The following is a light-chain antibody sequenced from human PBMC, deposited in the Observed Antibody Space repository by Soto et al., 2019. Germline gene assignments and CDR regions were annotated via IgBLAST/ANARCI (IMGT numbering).Light chain of an antibody. CDR3: NSYTSSRSLL. Sequence: QSALTQPASMSGSPGQSITISCTGTSSDVGGYKYVSWYQQHPGKAPKLMIYDVTNRPSGVSDRFSGSKSGNTASLTISGLQAGDEADYYCNSYTSSRSLLFGGGTKLTVL. CDR2: DVT. CDR1: SSDVGGYKY. J-gene: IGLJ2*01. V-gene: IGLV2-14*03.